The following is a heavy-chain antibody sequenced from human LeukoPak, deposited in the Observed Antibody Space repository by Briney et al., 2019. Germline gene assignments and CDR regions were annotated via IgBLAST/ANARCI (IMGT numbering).Heavy chain of an antibody. J-gene: IGHJ5*02. CDR3: ARLSWDCSGGSCSFWFDP. Sequence: ASVKVSCKASGYTFTSYDINWVRQVTGQGLEWMGWMNPNSGNTGYAQKFQGRVTMTGNTSISTAYMELSSLRSEDTAVYYCARLSWDCSGGSCSFWFDPWGQGTLVTVSS. CDR2: MNPNSGNT. D-gene: IGHD2-15*01. CDR1: GYTFTSYD. V-gene: IGHV1-8*01.